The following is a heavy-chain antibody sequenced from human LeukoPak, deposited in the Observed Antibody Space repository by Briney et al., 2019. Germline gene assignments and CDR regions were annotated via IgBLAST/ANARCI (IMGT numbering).Heavy chain of an antibody. CDR2: ISSSGNSI. Sequence: GGSLRLSCAASGFTFSDYYMSWIRQAPGKGLEWVSYISSSGNSISYADSVKGRFTISRDNAKNSLYLQMNSLRAEDTAVYYCARDRAVGATMVYWGQGTLVTVSS. CDR3: ARDRAVGATMVY. V-gene: IGHV3-11*04. CDR1: GFTFSDYY. D-gene: IGHD1-26*01. J-gene: IGHJ4*02.